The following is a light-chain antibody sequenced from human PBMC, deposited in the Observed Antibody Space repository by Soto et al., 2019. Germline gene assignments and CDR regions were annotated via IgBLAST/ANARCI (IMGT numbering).Light chain of an antibody. Sequence: DIVLTQSPLSLPVTPGEPASISCRSSQSLLDSNGYDSLDWYLQKPGQSPQLLIYLGSNRASGVPARFSGSGSGTDFTLKISRVEADDVGVYYCMQALQTPPTFGQGTKGEIK. V-gene: IGKV2-28*01. J-gene: IGKJ1*01. CDR3: MQALQTPPT. CDR2: LGS. CDR1: QSLLDSNGYDS.